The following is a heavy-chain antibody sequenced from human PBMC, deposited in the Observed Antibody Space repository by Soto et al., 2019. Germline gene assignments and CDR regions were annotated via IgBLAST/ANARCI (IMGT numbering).Heavy chain of an antibody. V-gene: IGHV3-73*02. Sequence: EVQLVESGGGLVQPGGSLKLFCAASGFTFSGSAMHWVRQASGKGLEWVGRIRSKANSYATAYAASVKGRFTISRDDSKNTAYLQMNSLKTEDTAVYYCTRQVERTANCTNGVCYTLSAFDIWGQGTMVTVSS. J-gene: IGHJ3*02. CDR1: GFTFSGSA. D-gene: IGHD2-8*01. CDR2: IRSKANSYAT. CDR3: TRQVERTANCTNGVCYTLSAFDI.